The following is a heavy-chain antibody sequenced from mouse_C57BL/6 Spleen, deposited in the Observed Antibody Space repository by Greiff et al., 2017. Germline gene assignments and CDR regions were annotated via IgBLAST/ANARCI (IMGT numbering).Heavy chain of an antibody. CDR3: ARSLYYYGSSYDY. CDR1: GYAFSSYW. CDR2: IYPGDGDT. J-gene: IGHJ2*01. V-gene: IGHV1-80*01. D-gene: IGHD1-1*01. Sequence: VQRVESGAELVKPGASVKISCKASGYAFSSYWMNWVKQRPGKGLEWIGQIYPGDGDTNYNGKFKGKATLTADKSSSTAYMQLSSLTSEDSAVYFCARSLYYYGSSYDYWGQGTTLTVSS.